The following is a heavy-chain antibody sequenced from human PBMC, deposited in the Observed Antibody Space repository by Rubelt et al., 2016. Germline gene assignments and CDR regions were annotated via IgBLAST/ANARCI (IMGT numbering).Heavy chain of an antibody. Sequence: QVQLVQSGAEVKKPGASVKVSCKASGYTFTSYGISWVRQAPGQGLEWMGIINPSGGSTSYAQKFQGRVTMTRETSTSTVYMELSSLRSEDTAVYYCARSPRYDFEDNWFDPWGQGTLVTVSS. CDR1: GYTFTSYG. D-gene: IGHD3-3*01. J-gene: IGHJ5*02. CDR2: INPSGGST. V-gene: IGHV1-46*01. CDR3: ARSPRYDFEDNWFDP.